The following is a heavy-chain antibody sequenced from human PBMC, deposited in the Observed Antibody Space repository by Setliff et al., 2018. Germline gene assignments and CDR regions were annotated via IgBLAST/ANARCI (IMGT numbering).Heavy chain of an antibody. D-gene: IGHD3-16*01. CDR2: IIPTVGIA. V-gene: IGHV1-69*02. Sequence: SVKVSCKVSGGTSSSYSISWVRQAPGQGLEWMGRIIPTVGIANYAPKFQGRVTITADTSTNTAYMELSSLRSEEDTAVYYCAKIGSSLDYWGQGILVTVSS. CDR3: AKIGSSLDY. CDR1: GGTSSSYS. J-gene: IGHJ4*02.